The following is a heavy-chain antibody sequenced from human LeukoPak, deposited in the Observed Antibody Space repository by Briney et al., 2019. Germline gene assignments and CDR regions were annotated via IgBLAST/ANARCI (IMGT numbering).Heavy chain of an antibody. Sequence: GGSLRLSCAGSRFTFTSYWMSWVRQAPGKGLEWVANIKQDGTQTYYVDSVKGRFTISRDNARSSLYLQMNSLRVEDTAVYYCASDLSQTGAFNIWGQGTMVTVSS. CDR3: ASDLSQTGAFNI. CDR1: RFTFTSYW. CDR2: IKQDGTQT. J-gene: IGHJ3*02. D-gene: IGHD7-27*01. V-gene: IGHV3-7*01.